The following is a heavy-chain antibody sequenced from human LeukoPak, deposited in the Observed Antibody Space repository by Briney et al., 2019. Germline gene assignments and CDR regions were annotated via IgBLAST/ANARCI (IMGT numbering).Heavy chain of an antibody. CDR2: INHSGST. J-gene: IGHJ4*02. CDR3: ARKYCSTTTCYSFDY. Sequence: PSETLSLTCAVYGGSFSGYYWSWIRQPPGKGLEWIGEINHSGSTYYNPSLKSRVTISVDTSKNQFSLKLTSVTAADTAVYYCARKYCSTTTCYSFDYWGQGTLVTVSS. V-gene: IGHV4-34*01. CDR1: GGSFSGYY. D-gene: IGHD2-2*01.